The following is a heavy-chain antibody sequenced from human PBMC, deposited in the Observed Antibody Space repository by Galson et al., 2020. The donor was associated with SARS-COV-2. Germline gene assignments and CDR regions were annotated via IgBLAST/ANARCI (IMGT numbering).Heavy chain of an antibody. V-gene: IGHV1-8*01. CDR2: MNPNSGNT. CDR1: GYTFTSYD. CDR3: ARSRANYDFWSGYSNYYGMDV. Sequence: ASVKVSCKASGYTFTSYDINWVRQATGQGLEWMGWMNPNSGNTGYAQKFQGRVTMTRNTSISTAYMELSSLRSEDTAVYYCARSRANYDFWSGYSNYYGMDVWCQGTTVTVSS. D-gene: IGHD3-3*01. J-gene: IGHJ6*02.